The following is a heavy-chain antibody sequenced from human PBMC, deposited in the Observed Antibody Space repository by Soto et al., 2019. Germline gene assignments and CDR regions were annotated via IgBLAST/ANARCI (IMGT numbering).Heavy chain of an antibody. CDR2: IYYSGST. D-gene: IGHD2-2*01. CDR1: GGSIISYY. V-gene: IGHV4-59*01. J-gene: IGHJ4*02. Sequence: PSETLSLTCTVSGGSIISYYWSWIRQPPGKGLEWIGYIYYSGSTNYNPSLKSRVTISVDTSKNQFSLKLSSVTAADTAVYYCARDQYGGPDYWGQGTLVTVSS. CDR3: ARDQYGGPDY.